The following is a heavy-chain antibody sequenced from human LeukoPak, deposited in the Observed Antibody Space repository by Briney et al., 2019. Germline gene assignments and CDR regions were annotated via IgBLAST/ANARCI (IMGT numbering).Heavy chain of an antibody. V-gene: IGHV4-59*08. CDR3: VRSGGYYYDAL. Sequence: KPSETLSLTCTVSGGSITDNYLTWIRQSPGKGLEWIGYVHYSEPTSYNPSLRSRVAISLDTSKNQFSLNLRSVTAADTAVYYCVRSGGYYYDALWGQGTLVTVSS. D-gene: IGHD3-22*01. CDR2: VHYSEPT. CDR1: GGSITDNY. J-gene: IGHJ4*02.